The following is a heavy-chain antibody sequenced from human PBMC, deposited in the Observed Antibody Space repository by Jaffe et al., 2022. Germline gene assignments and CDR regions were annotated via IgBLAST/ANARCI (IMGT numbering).Heavy chain of an antibody. Sequence: QVQLVQSGAEVKKPGASVKVSCKVSGYTLTELSMHWVRQAPGKGLEWMGGFDPEDGETIYAQKFQGRVTMTEDTSTDTAYMELSSLRSEDTAVYYCATVASFYYGSGSYLYYFDYWGQGTLVTVSS. V-gene: IGHV1-24*01. CDR3: ATVASFYYGSGSYLYYFDY. J-gene: IGHJ4*02. D-gene: IGHD3-10*01. CDR2: FDPEDGET. CDR1: GYTLTELS.